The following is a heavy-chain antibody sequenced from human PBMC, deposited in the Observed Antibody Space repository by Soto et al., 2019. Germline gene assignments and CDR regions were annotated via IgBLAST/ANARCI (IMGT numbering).Heavy chain of an antibody. V-gene: IGHV4-31*03. CDR3: ARVIAAVTTEFDP. J-gene: IGHJ5*02. Sequence: QVQLQESGPGLVKPSQTLSLTCTVSGGSISSGGYYWSWIRQHPGKGLEWIGYIYYSGRTSYNPSLKIRVTISVDTSKNQFSLKLSSVTAADTAVYYCARVIAAVTTEFDPWGQGTLVTVSS. D-gene: IGHD6-6*01. CDR2: IYYSGRT. CDR1: GGSISSGGYY.